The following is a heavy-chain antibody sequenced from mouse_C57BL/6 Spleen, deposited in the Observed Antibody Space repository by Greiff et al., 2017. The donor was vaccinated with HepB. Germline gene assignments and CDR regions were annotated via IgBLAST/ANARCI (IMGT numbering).Heavy chain of an antibody. D-gene: IGHD2-1*01. Sequence: QVQLQQSGAELVRPGASVTLSCKASGYTFTDYEMHWVKQTPVHGLEWIGAIDPETGGTAYNQKFKGKAILTADKSSSTAYMELRSLTSEDSAVYYCTIIYDGNYDYWGQGTTLTVSS. CDR1: GYTFTDYE. CDR3: TIIYDGNYDY. CDR2: IDPETGGT. J-gene: IGHJ2*01. V-gene: IGHV1-15*01.